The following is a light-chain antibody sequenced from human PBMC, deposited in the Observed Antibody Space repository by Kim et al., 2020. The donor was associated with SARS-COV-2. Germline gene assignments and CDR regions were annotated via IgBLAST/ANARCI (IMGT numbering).Light chain of an antibody. CDR1: KLGDRY. CDR2: EDT. Sequence: SYELTQPPSMSVSPGQTASITCSGDKLGDRYVCWYQQRAGQSPVLVIYEDTKRPSGIPDRFSGSNSGKTATLTISGTQAMDEADYYCQAWDDNRAGVFGT. J-gene: IGLJ1*01. CDR3: QAWDDNRAGV. V-gene: IGLV3-1*01.